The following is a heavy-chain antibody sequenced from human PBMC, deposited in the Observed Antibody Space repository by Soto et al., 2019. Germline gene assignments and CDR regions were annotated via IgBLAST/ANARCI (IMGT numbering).Heavy chain of an antibody. Sequence: GESLKISCKGSGYSFTSYWIGWVRQMPGKGLEWMGIIYPGDSDTRYSPSFQGQVTISADKSISTAYLQWSSLKASDTAMYYCARHRFTMVRGVIEAHYYYYGMDVWGQGTTVTV. CDR2: IYPGDSDT. J-gene: IGHJ6*02. CDR1: GYSFTSYW. V-gene: IGHV5-51*01. CDR3: ARHRFTMVRGVIEAHYYYYGMDV. D-gene: IGHD3-10*01.